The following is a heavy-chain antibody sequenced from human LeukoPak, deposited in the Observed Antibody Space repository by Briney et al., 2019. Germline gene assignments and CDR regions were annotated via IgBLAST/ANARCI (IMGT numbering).Heavy chain of an antibody. CDR3: STSKTRGNYYFY. CDR2: INPKSGGT. J-gene: IGHJ4*02. Sequence: ASVKVSCKASGYTFTDYYIHWVRQAPGQGLEWMGWINPKSGGTNYALKFLDRFTLTTDTSLGTAYMELTSLKSDDTAVYFCSTSKTRGNYYFYWGQGTLVTVSS. CDR1: GYTFTDYY. D-gene: IGHD1-14*01. V-gene: IGHV1-2*02.